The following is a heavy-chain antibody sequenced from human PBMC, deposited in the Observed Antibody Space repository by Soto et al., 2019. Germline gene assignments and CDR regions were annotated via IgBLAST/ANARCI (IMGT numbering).Heavy chain of an antibody. Sequence: QVQLQESGPGLVKPSGTLSLTCAVSGGSISSSNWWSWVRQPPGKGLEWIGEIYHSGSTNYNPSLQSRVTISVDNSNNQFSLKLSSVTAADTAVYYCARDRVAVAGNSPSYYFDYLGQGTLVTVSS. D-gene: IGHD6-19*01. CDR3: ARDRVAVAGNSPSYYFDY. J-gene: IGHJ4*02. CDR2: IYHSGST. V-gene: IGHV4-4*02. CDR1: GGSISSSNW.